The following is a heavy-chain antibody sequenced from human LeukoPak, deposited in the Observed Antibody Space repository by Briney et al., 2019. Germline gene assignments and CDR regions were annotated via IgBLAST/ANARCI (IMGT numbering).Heavy chain of an antibody. V-gene: IGHV4-59*01. J-gene: IGHJ5*02. D-gene: IGHD1-26*01. CDR2: IYYSGST. CDR1: GGSISSYY. CDR3: AREIVGATAVGKRYNWFDP. Sequence: SETLSLTCTVSGGSISSYYWSWIRQPPGEGLEWIGYIYYSGSTNSNPSLKSRVTISVDTSKNQFSLKLSSVTAADTAVYYCAREIVGATAVGKRYNWFDPWGQGTLVTVSS.